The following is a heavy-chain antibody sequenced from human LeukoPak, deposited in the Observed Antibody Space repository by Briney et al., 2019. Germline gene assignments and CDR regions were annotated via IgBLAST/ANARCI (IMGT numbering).Heavy chain of an antibody. Sequence: GGSLRLSCAASGFTFSSYAMSWVRQAPEKGLEGVSAISGSGGTTYYADSVKGRFIISRDNSKNTLYLQMNSLRAEDTAVYYCAKRHYDFWSGYQNQMYYFDYWGQGALVTVSS. J-gene: IGHJ4*02. CDR2: ISGSGGTT. CDR1: GFTFSSYA. CDR3: AKRHYDFWSGYQNQMYYFDY. V-gene: IGHV3-23*01. D-gene: IGHD3-3*01.